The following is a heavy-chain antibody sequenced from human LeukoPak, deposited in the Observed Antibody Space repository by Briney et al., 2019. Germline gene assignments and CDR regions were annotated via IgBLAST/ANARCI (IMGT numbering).Heavy chain of an antibody. CDR1: GYTFTSYY. CDR3: ARNVGSGFDY. J-gene: IGHJ4*01. Sequence: ASVTVSCRASGYTFTSYYMHWVRQAPGQGLEWMGFINPSGGSTSYAQKFLDRVTMTRDISTSTVYMELSSLRSEDTAVYYCARNVGSGFDYWGHGSLVTVSS. CDR2: INPSGGST. D-gene: IGHD2-15*01. V-gene: IGHV1-46*01.